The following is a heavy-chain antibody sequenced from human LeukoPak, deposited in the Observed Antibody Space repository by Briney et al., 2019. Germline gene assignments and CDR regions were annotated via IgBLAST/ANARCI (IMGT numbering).Heavy chain of an antibody. CDR3: AREDDYSNYVGFPAFGDYYYGMDV. J-gene: IGHJ6*01. D-gene: IGHD4-11*01. Sequence: GGSLRLSCSASGFTFSSYSMNWVRQAPGKGLEWVSSISSSSSSYIHYADSMNGRFTISRDNAKNSLYLQMNSLRAEDTAVYYCAREDDYSNYVGFPAFGDYYYGMDVWGQGTTVTVSS. V-gene: IGHV3-21*01. CDR1: GFTFSSYS. CDR2: ISSSSSSYI.